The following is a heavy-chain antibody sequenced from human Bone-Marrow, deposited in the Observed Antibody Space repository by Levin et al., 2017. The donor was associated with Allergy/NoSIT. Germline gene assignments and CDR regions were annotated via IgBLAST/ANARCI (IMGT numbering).Heavy chain of an antibody. CDR3: ARGRTVTTQEVY. V-gene: IGHV7-4-1*02. J-gene: IGHJ4*02. Sequence: PGESLKISCKTSGYTFNNFIIYWVRQAPGHGLESMGWINTKTGNPKYAQGFTSRFVFSLDTSVSTAYLQISSLKPADTAVYYCARGRTVTTQEVYWGQGTLVTVSP. D-gene: IGHD1-14*01. CDR2: INTKTGNP. CDR1: GYTFNNFI.